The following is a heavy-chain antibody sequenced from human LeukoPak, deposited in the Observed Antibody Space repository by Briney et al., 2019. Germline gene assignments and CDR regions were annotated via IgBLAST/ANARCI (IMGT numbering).Heavy chain of an antibody. D-gene: IGHD1-14*01. CDR3: ARDGIFRNLLDY. CDR1: GYTFTSYY. CDR2: INLNGGST. J-gene: IGHJ4*02. Sequence: ASVKVSCKASGYTFTSYYMHWVRQAPGQGLEWMGIINLNGGSTSYAQKFQGRVTTTRDTSTSTVYMELSSLRSEDTAVYYCARDGIFRNLLDYWGQGTLVTVSS. V-gene: IGHV1-46*01.